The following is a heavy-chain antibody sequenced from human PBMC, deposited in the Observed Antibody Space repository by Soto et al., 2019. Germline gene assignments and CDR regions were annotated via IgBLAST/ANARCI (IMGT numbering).Heavy chain of an antibody. J-gene: IGHJ6*01. V-gene: IGHV3-53*01. CDR3: ASTARGGRSYYYGMDV. CDR1: GFTVSSNY. Sequence: LRLSCAASGFTVSSNYMSWVRQAPGKGLEWVSVIYSGGSTYYADSVRGRFTISRDNSKNTLYLQMNSLRAEDTAVYYCASTARGGRSYYYGMDVWGQGTTVTVSS. CDR2: IYSGGST. D-gene: IGHD2-15*01.